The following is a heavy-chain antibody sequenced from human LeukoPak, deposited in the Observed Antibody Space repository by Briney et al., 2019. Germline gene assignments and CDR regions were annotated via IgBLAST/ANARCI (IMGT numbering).Heavy chain of an antibody. V-gene: IGHV3-30*04. CDR3: ATDRETGGDHDHPDHGMDV. J-gene: IGHJ6*02. Sequence: GRSLRLSCAASGFTFGSYALHWVRQTPGKGLDWVALISYEGSAKYYADSVRGRFTISRDNSKSTLYLQVNSLRPEDTAVYYCATDRETGGDHDHPDHGMDVWGQVTTVTVSS. D-gene: IGHD2-21*02. CDR1: GFTFGSYA. CDR2: ISYEGSAK.